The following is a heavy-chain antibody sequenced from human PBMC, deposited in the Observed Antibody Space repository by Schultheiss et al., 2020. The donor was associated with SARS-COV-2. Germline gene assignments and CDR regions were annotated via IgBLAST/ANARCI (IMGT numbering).Heavy chain of an antibody. CDR2: ISGSGGST. CDR3: AKDGESSSLLAFDY. CDR1: GFTFSSYA. V-gene: IGHV3-23*01. D-gene: IGHD6-6*01. Sequence: GGSLRLSCAASGFTFSSYAMSWVRQAPGKGLEWVSAISGSGGSTYYADSVKGRFTISRDNAKNTLYLQMNSLRAEDTAVYYCAKDGESSSLLAFDYWGQGTLVTVSS. J-gene: IGHJ4*02.